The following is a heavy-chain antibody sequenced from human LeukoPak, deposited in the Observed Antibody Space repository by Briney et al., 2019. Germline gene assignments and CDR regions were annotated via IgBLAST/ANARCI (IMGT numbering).Heavy chain of an antibody. J-gene: IGHJ4*02. CDR1: GGTFSSYA. V-gene: IGHV1-69*05. CDR3: ARVWPYCGGDCIEGFDY. Sequence: ASVKVSCKASGGTFSSYAISWVRQAPGQGLEWMGRIIPIFGTANYAQKFQGRVTITTDESTSTAYMELSSLRSEDTAVYYCARVWPYCGGDCIEGFDYWGQGTLVTVSS. D-gene: IGHD2-21*02. CDR2: IIPIFGTA.